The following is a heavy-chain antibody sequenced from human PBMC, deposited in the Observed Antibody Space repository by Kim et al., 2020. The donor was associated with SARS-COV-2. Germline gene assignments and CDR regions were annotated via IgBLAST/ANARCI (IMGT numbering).Heavy chain of an antibody. CDR1: GYTLTELS. D-gene: IGHD6-13*01. V-gene: IGHV1-24*01. CDR2: FDPEDGET. CDR3: ATDGPRYSSSWSDY. J-gene: IGHJ4*02. Sequence: ASVKVSCKVSGYTLTELSMHWVRQAPGKGLEWMGGFDPEDGETIYAQKFQGRVTMTEDTSTDTAYMELSSLRSEDTAVYYCATDGPRYSSSWSDYWGQGTLVTVSS.